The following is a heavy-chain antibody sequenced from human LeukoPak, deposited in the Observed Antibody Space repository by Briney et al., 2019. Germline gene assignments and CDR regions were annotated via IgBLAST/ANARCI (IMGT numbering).Heavy chain of an antibody. CDR2: IRYDGSNK. J-gene: IGHJ4*02. Sequence: GGSLRLSCAASGFTFSNYGIDWVRQAPGKGLEWVAFIRYDGSNKYYADSVKGRFTISRDNSKNILYLQMNSLRAEDTALYYCATMIVVATDVDYWGQGTLVTVSS. D-gene: IGHD3-22*01. CDR3: ATMIVVATDVDY. CDR1: GFTFSNYG. V-gene: IGHV3-30*02.